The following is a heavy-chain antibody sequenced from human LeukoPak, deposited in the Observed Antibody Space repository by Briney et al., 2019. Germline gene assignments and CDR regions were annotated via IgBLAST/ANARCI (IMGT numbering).Heavy chain of an antibody. V-gene: IGHV6-1*01. J-gene: IGHJ3*02. CDR1: RESVSSNSAA. CDR3: ARGGVWDPGAFDI. Sequence: SQTLSLTRGLSRESVSSNSAAWNCIRQSPSRSLEWLGRTYYRSSWYNDYAVSLKSRISINPDTSKNQFSLQLNSVTPEDTAVYYCARGGVWDPGAFDIWGQGTMVTVSS. CDR2: TYYRSSWYN. D-gene: IGHD1-26*01.